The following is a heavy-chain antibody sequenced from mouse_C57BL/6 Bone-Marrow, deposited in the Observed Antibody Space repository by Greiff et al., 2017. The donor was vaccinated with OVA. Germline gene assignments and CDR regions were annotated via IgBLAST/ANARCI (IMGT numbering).Heavy chain of an antibody. CDR1: GYTFTSYW. J-gene: IGHJ4*01. Sequence: QVQLQQPGAELVMPGASVKLSCKASGYTFTSYWMHWVKQRPGQGLEWIGEIDPSDSYTNYNQKFKGKSTLTVDKSSSTAYMQLSSLTSEDSAVYYCARSPTTVVAPYYAMDYWGQGTSVTVSS. D-gene: IGHD1-1*01. CDR3: ARSPTTVVAPYYAMDY. CDR2: IDPSDSYT. V-gene: IGHV1-69*01.